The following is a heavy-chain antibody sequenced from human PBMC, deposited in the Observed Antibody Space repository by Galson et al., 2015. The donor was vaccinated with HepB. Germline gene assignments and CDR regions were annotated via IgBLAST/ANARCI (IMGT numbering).Heavy chain of an antibody. CDR1: GFTFSSYA. CDR2: ISYDGSNK. J-gene: IGHJ6*02. Sequence: SLRLSCAASGFTFSSYAMHWVRQAPGKGLEWVAVISYDGSNKYYADSVKGRFTISRDNSKNTLYLQMNSLRAEDTAVYYCARDQEVRGVIIRYYYGMDVWGQGTTVTVSS. D-gene: IGHD3-10*01. CDR3: ARDQEVRGVIIRYYYGMDV. V-gene: IGHV3-30-3*01.